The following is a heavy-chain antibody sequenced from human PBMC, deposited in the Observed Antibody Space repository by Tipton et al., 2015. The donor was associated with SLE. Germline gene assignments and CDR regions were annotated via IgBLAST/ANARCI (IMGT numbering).Heavy chain of an antibody. Sequence: GSLRLSCAASGFTFSSYAMSWVRQAPGKGLEWVSAISGSGGSTYYADSVRGRFTISRDDSKNTLYLQMSSLRAEDTAVYYCVKDALRSGAFDIWGQGTMVTVSS. D-gene: IGHD4-17*01. CDR3: VKDALRSGAFDI. CDR1: GFTFSSYA. V-gene: IGHV3-23*01. CDR2: ISGSGGST. J-gene: IGHJ3*02.